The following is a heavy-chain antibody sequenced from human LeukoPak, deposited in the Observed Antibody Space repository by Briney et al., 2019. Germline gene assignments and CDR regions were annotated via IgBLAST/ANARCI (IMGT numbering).Heavy chain of an antibody. CDR1: GFTFSTYS. CDR2: ISSSSSTI. CDR3: AKDTVAYVSGTSYIGNYFDY. J-gene: IGHJ4*02. Sequence: GGSLRLSCAASGFTFSTYSMNWVRQAPGKGLEWVSYISSSSSTIYYADSVKGRFTISRDNAKNSLYLQMNRLRTEDTALYYCAKDTVAYVSGTSYIGNYFDYWGQGALVTVSS. D-gene: IGHD3-10*01. V-gene: IGHV3-48*01.